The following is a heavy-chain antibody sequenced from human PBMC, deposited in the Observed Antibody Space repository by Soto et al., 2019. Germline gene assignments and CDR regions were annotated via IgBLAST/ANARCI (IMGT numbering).Heavy chain of an antibody. CDR2: INWNGGST. CDR1: GFTFDHYG. D-gene: IGHD3-16*01. V-gene: IGHV3-20*04. Sequence: GGSLRLSCAASGFTFDHYGMSWVRQAPGKGLEWVSGINWNGGSTGYADSVKGRFTISRDNAKNSLYLQMNSLRAEDTALYYCARERVDYDYVWGTTLAGSTDYWGKETLVTVAS. J-gene: IGHJ4*02. CDR3: ARERVDYDYVWGTTLAGSTDY.